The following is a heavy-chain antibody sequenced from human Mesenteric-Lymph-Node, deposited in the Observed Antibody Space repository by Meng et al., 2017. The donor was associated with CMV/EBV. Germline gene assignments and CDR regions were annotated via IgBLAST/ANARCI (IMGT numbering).Heavy chain of an antibody. Sequence: GESLKISCAASGFTFSNYGMHWVRQAPGKGLEWVAFIRLDGSKEYYADPVKGRFTISRDNSKNTLYLQMNSLRAEDTAVYYCAKGYCSSTSCYITSYWGQGTLVTVSS. CDR1: GFTFSNYG. V-gene: IGHV3-30*02. CDR3: AKGYCSSTSCYITSY. D-gene: IGHD2-2*02. J-gene: IGHJ4*02. CDR2: IRLDGSKE.